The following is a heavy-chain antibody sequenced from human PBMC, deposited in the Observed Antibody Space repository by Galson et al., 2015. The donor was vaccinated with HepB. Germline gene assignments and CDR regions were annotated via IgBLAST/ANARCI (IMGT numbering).Heavy chain of an antibody. CDR2: ISSIGSNT. CDR3: VKFGYSSSSVGYNYGMDV. D-gene: IGHD6-6*01. CDR1: ESTFRSYV. Sequence: SLRLSCAASESTFRSYVMNWVRQAPGKGLEVLSGISSIGSNTNYADSVKGRFTISRDNFKNTLFLQMNSLRVDDTAIYYCVKFGYSSSSVGYNYGMDVWGQGTTVTVSS. V-gene: IGHV3-64D*06. J-gene: IGHJ6*02.